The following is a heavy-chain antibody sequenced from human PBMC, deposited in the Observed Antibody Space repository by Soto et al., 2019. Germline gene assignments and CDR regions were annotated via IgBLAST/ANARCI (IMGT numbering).Heavy chain of an antibody. CDR1: GYTFTDYA. V-gene: IGHV1-3*01. CDR2: MNAGVGNT. CDR3: ARDTGYTFGSLNY. D-gene: IGHD5-18*01. Sequence: ASVKVSCKASGYTFTDYALHWVRQAPGQRLEWMGWMNAGVGNTLYSQKFQGRITITRDTSASTAYMELNSLKSEDTAIYYCARDTGYTFGSLNYWGPGTLVNVSS. J-gene: IGHJ4*02.